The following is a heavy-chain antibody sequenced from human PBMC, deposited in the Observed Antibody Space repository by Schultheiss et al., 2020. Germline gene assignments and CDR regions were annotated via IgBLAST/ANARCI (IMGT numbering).Heavy chain of an antibody. CDR3: ARDDYFYFDY. Sequence: GSLRLSCAASGFTFSDYYMSWIRQAPGKGLEWIGSIYHSGSTYYNPSLKSRVTISVDTSKNQFSLKLSSVTAADTAVYYCARDDYFYFDYWGQGTLVTVS. V-gene: IGHV4-38-2*02. CDR2: IYHSGST. J-gene: IGHJ4*02. D-gene: IGHD4/OR15-4a*01. CDR1: GFTFSDYY.